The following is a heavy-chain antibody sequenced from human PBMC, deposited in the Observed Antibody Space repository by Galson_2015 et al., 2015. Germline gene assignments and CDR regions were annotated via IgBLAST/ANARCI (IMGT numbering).Heavy chain of an antibody. CDR2: IYSGGST. CDR1: GFTVSSNY. V-gene: IGHV3-53*01. CDR3: ARDGYSSSWYPYYYYMDV. J-gene: IGHJ6*03. Sequence: SLRLSCAASGFTVSSNYMSWVRQAPGKGLEWVSVIYSGGSTYYADSVKGRFTISRDNSKNTLYLQMNSLRAEDTAVYYCARDGYSSSWYPYYYYMDVWGKGTTVTVSS. D-gene: IGHD6-13*01.